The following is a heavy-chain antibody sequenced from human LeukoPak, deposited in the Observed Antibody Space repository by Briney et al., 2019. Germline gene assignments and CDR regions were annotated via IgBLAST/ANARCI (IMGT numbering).Heavy chain of an antibody. CDR2: IFVGGNT. CDR1: GFTVSNTY. J-gene: IGHJ1*01. Sequence: GGSLRLSCAASGFTVSNTYMSWIRQSPGKGLEWVAVIFVGGNTDYAGSVKDRFTISGDNSKNTVYLQMNSLRSEDTAVFYCASGGDFEELPDAPGVEFFQLWGQGTPVIVSS. V-gene: IGHV3-53*01. CDR3: ASGGDFEELPDAPGVEFFQL. D-gene: IGHD2-21*01.